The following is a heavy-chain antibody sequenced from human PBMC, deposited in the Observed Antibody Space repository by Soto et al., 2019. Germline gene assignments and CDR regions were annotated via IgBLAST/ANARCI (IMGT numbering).Heavy chain of an antibody. CDR3: ARHDCSSTSCYHNWFDP. J-gene: IGHJ5*02. D-gene: IGHD2-2*01. V-gene: IGHV4-59*08. CDR1: GGSISSYY. Sequence: PSETLSLTCTVSGGSISSYYWSWIRQPPGKGLEWIGYIYYSGSTNYNPSLKSRVTISVDTSKNQFSLKLSSVTAADTAVYYCARHDCSSTSCYHNWFDPWGQGTLVTVSS. CDR2: IYYSGST.